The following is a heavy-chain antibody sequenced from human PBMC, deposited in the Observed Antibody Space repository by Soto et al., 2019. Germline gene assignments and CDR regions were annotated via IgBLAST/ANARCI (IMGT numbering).Heavy chain of an antibody. J-gene: IGHJ4*02. Sequence: QVQLVESGGGVVQPGRSLRLSCAASGFTFSSYAMHWVRQAPGKGLEWVAVVSYDGSNKYYADSVKGRFTISRDNSKNTLYLQMNRLRAEDTAVYYCASVRQSSGWSGPIDYWGQGTLVTVSS. D-gene: IGHD6-19*01. CDR1: GFTFSSYA. CDR2: VSYDGSNK. CDR3: ASVRQSSGWSGPIDY. V-gene: IGHV3-30-3*01.